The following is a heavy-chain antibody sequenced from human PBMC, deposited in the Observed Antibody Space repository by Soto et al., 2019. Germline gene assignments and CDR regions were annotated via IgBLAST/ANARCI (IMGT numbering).Heavy chain of an antibody. D-gene: IGHD4-17*01. V-gene: IGHV4-31*03. Sequence: QVQLQESGPGLVKPSQTLSLTCTVSGGSISSGGYYWSWIRQHPGKGLEWIGYIYYSGSTYYNPYRQSRVTIXXDXSXXQFSLKLSSVTAADTAVYYCASLTTVVTPHWYFDLWGRGTLVTVSS. J-gene: IGHJ2*01. CDR3: ASLTTVVTPHWYFDL. CDR2: IYYSGST. CDR1: GGSISSGGYY.